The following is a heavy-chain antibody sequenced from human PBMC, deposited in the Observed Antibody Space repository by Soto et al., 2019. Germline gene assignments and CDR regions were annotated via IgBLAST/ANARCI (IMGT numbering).Heavy chain of an antibody. CDR3: ASGLSGDKVDQ. Sequence: QVQLQESGPGLVKPSQTLSLTCTVSGGSISDGAYYWSWIRQPPGKGLEWIGHIYNSGNTYNNPSPMSRLTISLDTSKSQFSLNLNPVTAADTAVYYCASGLSGDKVDQWGQGTLVTVSS. CDR2: IYNSGNT. CDR1: GGSISDGAYY. V-gene: IGHV4-30-4*01. J-gene: IGHJ4*02. D-gene: IGHD2-21*01.